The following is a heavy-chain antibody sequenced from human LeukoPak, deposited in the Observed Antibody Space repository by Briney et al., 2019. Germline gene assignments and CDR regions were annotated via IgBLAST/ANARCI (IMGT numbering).Heavy chain of an antibody. CDR2: ISAYNGNT. J-gene: IGHJ4*02. CDR1: GYTFTSYG. V-gene: IGHV1-18*01. D-gene: IGHD3-22*01. CDR3: ARDTYYYDSSGYYPDY. Sequence: GASVKVSCKASGYTFTSYGISWVRQAPGQGLEWMGWISAYNGNTNYAQKLQGRVTMTTDTSTGTAYMELRSLRSDDTAVYYCARDTYYYDSSGYYPDYWGQGTLVTVSS.